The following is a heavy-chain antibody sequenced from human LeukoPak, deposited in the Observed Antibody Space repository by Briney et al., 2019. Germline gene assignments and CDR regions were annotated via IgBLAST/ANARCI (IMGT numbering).Heavy chain of an antibody. CDR3: VRNSGTYRGHGLDV. Sequence: GRSLRLSCTASGFPFRDHAMSWVRQAPGKGLEWVGFIRTNPNGATVEYAASVRGRFTISRDDSQNIAYLEMNSLETEDSAVYYCVRNSGTYRGHGLDVWGQGTTVTASS. D-gene: IGHD1-26*01. J-gene: IGHJ6*02. CDR2: IRTNPNGATV. CDR1: GFPFRDHA. V-gene: IGHV3-49*04.